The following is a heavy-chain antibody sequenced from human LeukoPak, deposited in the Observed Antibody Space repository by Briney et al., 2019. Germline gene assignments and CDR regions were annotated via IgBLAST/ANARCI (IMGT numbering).Heavy chain of an antibody. V-gene: IGHV4-39*01. CDR1: GCSISSSSYY. J-gene: IGHJ3*02. D-gene: IGHD6-19*01. CDR3: ASHAGRIAVAGRSRDAFDI. CDR2: ICYSGST. Sequence: TSETLSLTCTVSGCSISSSSYYWGWIRQPPGKGLEWIGSICYSGSTYYNPSLKSRVAISPATSKNQFSLKLCSVTAADTAAYYCASHAGRIAVAGRSRDAFDIWGQGTMVTVSS.